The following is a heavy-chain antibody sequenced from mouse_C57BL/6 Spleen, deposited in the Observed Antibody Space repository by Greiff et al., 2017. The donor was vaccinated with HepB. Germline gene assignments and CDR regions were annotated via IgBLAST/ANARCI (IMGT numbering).Heavy chain of an antibody. D-gene: IGHD1-1*01. Sequence: QVQLQQPGAELVKPGASVKLSCKASGYTFTSYWMHWVKQRPGQGLEWIGMIHPNSGSTNYNEKFKSKATLTVDKSSSTAYMQLSSLTSEDSAVYYCAVGGTTVVAHGDVWGTGTTVTVSS. CDR1: GYTFTSYW. V-gene: IGHV1-64*01. CDR3: AVGGTTVVAHGDV. J-gene: IGHJ1*03. CDR2: IHPNSGST.